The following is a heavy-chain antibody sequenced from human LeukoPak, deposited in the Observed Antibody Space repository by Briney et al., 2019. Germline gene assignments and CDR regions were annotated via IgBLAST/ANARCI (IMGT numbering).Heavy chain of an antibody. CDR1: GGSFSGYY. CDR2: INHSGST. CDR3: ARGRRGYYDGSGYYYFDY. Sequence: SETLSLTCAVYGGSFSGYYWSWIRQPPGKGVEWIGEINHSGSTNYNPSLKSRVTISVDTSKNQFSLKLSSVTAADTAVYYCARGRRGYYDGSGYYYFDYWGQGTLVTVSS. V-gene: IGHV4-34*01. D-gene: IGHD3-22*01. J-gene: IGHJ4*02.